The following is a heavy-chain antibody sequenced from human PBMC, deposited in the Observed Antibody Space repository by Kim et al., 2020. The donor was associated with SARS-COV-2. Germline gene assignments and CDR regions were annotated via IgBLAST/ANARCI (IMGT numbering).Heavy chain of an antibody. J-gene: IGHJ1*01. D-gene: IGHD3-10*01. V-gene: IGHV3-23*01. CDR2: ISCSGGSR. CDR1: GDTISSYA. CDR3: GREDGEVRREQAR. Sequence: GGSLRLTCAASGDTISSYAMSWVRQAPGKGLEWVGAISCSGGSRYYADFERGGITIVGNNKKKTLHLQMNITAAEKAADYCGREDGEVRREQARGGHG.